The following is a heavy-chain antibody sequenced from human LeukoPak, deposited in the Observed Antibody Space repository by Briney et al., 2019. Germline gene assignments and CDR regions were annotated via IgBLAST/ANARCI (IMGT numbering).Heavy chain of an antibody. V-gene: IGHV1-69*06. Sequence: ASVKVSCKASGGTFSSYAISWVRQAPGQGLEWMGRIIPIFGTANYAQKFQGRVTITADKSTSTAYMEPSSLRSEDTAVYYCAVPRPRYDFWSGYPNYWYFDLWGRGTLVTVSS. J-gene: IGHJ2*01. D-gene: IGHD3-3*01. CDR2: IIPIFGTA. CDR3: AVPRPRYDFWSGYPNYWYFDL. CDR1: GGTFSSYA.